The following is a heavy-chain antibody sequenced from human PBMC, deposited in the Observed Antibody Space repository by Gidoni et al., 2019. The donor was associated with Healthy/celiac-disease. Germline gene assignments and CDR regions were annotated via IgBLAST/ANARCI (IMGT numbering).Heavy chain of an antibody. V-gene: IGHV3-43*01. CDR2: ISWNGGTT. CDR1: GVTFDDCS. D-gene: IGHD5-18*01. J-gene: IGHJ4*02. CDR3: AKGTATYYLDY. Sequence: EVQLVESGGVVVQPGGSLRLSCSAAGVTFDDCSMNWFRQAPGKGMEWVSIISWNGGTTYYADSVKGRFTISRDNSKNSLYLQMNSLRTEDTALYYCAKGTATYYLDYWGQGTRVTVSS.